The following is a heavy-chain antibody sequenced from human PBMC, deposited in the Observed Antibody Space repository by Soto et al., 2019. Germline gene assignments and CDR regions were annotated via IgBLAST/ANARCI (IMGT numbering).Heavy chain of an antibody. Sequence: SQTLSLTCVISGDSVPSNSAAWNWIRQSPSRGLEWLGRTYYRSKWYNDYAVSVKSRITINPDTSKNQFSLQLNSVTPEDTAVYYCARDRSSRPYYYYYYGMDVWGQGTTVTVSS. CDR1: GDSVPSNSAA. V-gene: IGHV6-1*01. J-gene: IGHJ6*02. CDR2: TYYRSKWYN. D-gene: IGHD6-13*01. CDR3: ARDRSSRPYYYYYYGMDV.